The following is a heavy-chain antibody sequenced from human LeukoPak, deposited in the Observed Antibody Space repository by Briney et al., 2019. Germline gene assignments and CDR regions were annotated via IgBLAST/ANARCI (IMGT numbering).Heavy chain of an antibody. D-gene: IGHD6-6*01. CDR1: GGSFSGYY. J-gene: IGHJ4*02. CDR2: INHSGST. CDR3: ARRGIAARLRPFDY. V-gene: IGHV4-34*01. Sequence: PSETLSLTCAVYGGSFSGYYWSWIRQPPGKGLEWIGEINHSGSTNYNPSLKSRVTISVDTSKNKFSLKLSSVTAADTAVYYCARRGIAARLRPFDYWGQGTLVTVSS.